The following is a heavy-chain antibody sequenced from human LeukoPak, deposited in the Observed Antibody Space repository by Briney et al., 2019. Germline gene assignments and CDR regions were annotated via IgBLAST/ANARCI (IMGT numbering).Heavy chain of an antibody. CDR2: IYPGDSDT. Sequence: GESLKISSKGSGYSFISYWIGWVRQMPGKGLEWMGIIYPGDSDTRYSPSFQGQVTISADKSISTAYLQWSSLKASDTAMYYRARHRNNGYSVPFDCWGQGTLVTVSS. CDR3: ARHRNNGYSVPFDC. CDR1: GYSFISYW. V-gene: IGHV5-51*01. D-gene: IGHD3-22*01. J-gene: IGHJ4*02.